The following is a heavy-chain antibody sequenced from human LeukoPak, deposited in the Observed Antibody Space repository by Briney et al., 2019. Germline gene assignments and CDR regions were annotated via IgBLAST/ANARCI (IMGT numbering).Heavy chain of an antibody. CDR2: ISAYNGNT. CDR3: ARDTAMVGDAFDI. J-gene: IGHJ3*02. V-gene: IGHV1-18*01. CDR1: GYTFTSYG. Sequence: GASVKVSCKASGYTFTSYGISWVRQAPGQGLEWMGWISAYNGNTNYAQKLQGRGTMTTDTSTSIAYMELRSLRSDDTAVYYCARDTAMVGDAFDIWGQGTMVTVSS. D-gene: IGHD5-18*01.